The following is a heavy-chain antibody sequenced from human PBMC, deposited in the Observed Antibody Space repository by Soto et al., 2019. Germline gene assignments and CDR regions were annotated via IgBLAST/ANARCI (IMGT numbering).Heavy chain of an antibody. Sequence: VQLVQSGAEVKKPGSSVKVSCKASGGSFSTYGINWVRLAPGQGLEWMGGIIPKFGTTNYAQKFQGRVTITADESTNTAYMELNYLRSEDTAVYFCARELDPYYGGNSLSLDHWGQGTLVTVSS. D-gene: IGHD4-17*01. CDR1: GGSFSTYG. CDR3: ARELDPYYGGNSLSLDH. CDR2: IIPKFGTT. J-gene: IGHJ4*02. V-gene: IGHV1-69*13.